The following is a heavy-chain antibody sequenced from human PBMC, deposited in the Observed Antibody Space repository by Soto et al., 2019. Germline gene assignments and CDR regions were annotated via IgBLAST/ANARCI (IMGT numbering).Heavy chain of an antibody. CDR1: GYTFTSYG. V-gene: IGHV1-18*01. D-gene: IGHD3-10*01. J-gene: IGHJ6*02. Sequence: QVQLVQSGAEVKKPGASVKVSCKASGYTFTSYGISWVRQAPGQGLEWMGWISAYNGNTNYAQKLQGRVTMTTDTPTTXANMELRSLRSDDTAVYYCASYYYGSGRDRYGMDVWGQGTTVTVSS. CDR3: ASYYYGSGRDRYGMDV. CDR2: ISAYNGNT.